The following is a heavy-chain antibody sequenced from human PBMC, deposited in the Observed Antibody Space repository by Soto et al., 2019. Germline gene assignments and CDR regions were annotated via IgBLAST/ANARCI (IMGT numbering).Heavy chain of an antibody. Sequence: ASVKVSCNASGYIFTGYHIHWVRQAPGQGLEWMGWINPNSGGTKYAQXXKRRVTMTRDTSISTAHMELRSLRSDDTAVYYCEREELPTYYYGMDVWAQGTTVTVSS. CDR2: INPNSGGT. V-gene: IGHV1-2*02. CDR1: GYIFTGYH. D-gene: IGHD1-7*01. CDR3: EREELPTYYYGMDV. J-gene: IGHJ6*02.